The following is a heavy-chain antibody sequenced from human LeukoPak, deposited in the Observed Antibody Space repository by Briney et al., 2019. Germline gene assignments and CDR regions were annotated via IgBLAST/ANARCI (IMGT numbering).Heavy chain of an antibody. D-gene: IGHD5-12*01. Sequence: GGSLRLSCAASGFTFSSYWMSWVRQAPGKGLEWVANIKQDGSEKYYVDSVKGRFTISRDNAKNSLYLQMNSLRAEDTAVYYCARDKEYSGYDYYFDYWGQGTLVTVSS. CDR1: GFTFSSYW. V-gene: IGHV3-7*01. J-gene: IGHJ4*02. CDR3: ARDKEYSGYDYYFDY. CDR2: IKQDGSEK.